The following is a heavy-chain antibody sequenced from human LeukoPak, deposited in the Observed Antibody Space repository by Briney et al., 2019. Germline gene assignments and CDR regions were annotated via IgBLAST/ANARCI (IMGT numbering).Heavy chain of an antibody. Sequence: RGSLRLSSAAPGFTVSDNYMSSVRQAPGKGLEWGSVLYSGGNTYYADSVKGRFTISRDNSKSTLYLQMNSLRAEDTAVYYCARALSSRGWYYFDYWGQGTLVTVSS. D-gene: IGHD6-13*01. J-gene: IGHJ4*02. CDR3: ARALSSRGWYYFDY. CDR2: LYSGGNT. CDR1: GFTVSDNY. V-gene: IGHV3-53*01.